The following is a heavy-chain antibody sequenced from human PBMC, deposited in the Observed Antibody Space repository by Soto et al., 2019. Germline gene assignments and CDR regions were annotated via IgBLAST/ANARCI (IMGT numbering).Heavy chain of an antibody. CDR2: IYPGDSDI. CDR3: ARLNWNYRGYFDY. CDR1: GYSFSTYW. V-gene: IGHV5-51*01. D-gene: IGHD1-7*01. J-gene: IGHJ4*02. Sequence: GESLKISCEASGYSFSTYWIAWVRQLPGKGLEWMGSIYPGDSDIRYSPSFQGQVSISADKSISAAYLQWSSLKASDSAMYYCARLNWNYRGYFDYWSQGTPVTVSS.